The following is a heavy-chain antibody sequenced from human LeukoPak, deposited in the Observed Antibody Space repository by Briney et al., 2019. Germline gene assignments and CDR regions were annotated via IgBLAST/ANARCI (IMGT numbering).Heavy chain of an antibody. V-gene: IGHV4-59*08. D-gene: IGHD6-19*01. J-gene: IGHJ4*02. CDR1: GGSISSYY. CDR3: ARGSRAVADNFDY. CDR2: IYYSGST. Sequence: KPSETLSLTCTVSGGSISSYYWSWIRQPPGKGLEWIGYIYYSGSTNYNPSLKSRVTISVDTSKNQFSLKLSSVTAADTAVYYCARGSRAVADNFDYWGQGTLVTVSS.